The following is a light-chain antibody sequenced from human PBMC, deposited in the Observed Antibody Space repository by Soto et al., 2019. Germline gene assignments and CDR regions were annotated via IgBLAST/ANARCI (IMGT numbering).Light chain of an antibody. CDR1: QSVSSN. V-gene: IGKV3-15*01. J-gene: IGKJ1*01. CDR2: GAS. Sequence: EIVMTQSPATLSVSQEERATLSCRASQSVSSNLAWYQQKPGQAPRLLIYGASTRSTGIPARFSGSGSGTEFTLTISSLQSEDFAVYYCQHHNNWPRTFGQGTKVEIK. CDR3: QHHNNWPRT.